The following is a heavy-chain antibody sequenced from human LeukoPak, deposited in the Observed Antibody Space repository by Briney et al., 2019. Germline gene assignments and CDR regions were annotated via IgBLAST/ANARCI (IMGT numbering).Heavy chain of an antibody. Sequence: GGSLRLSRAASGFTFSSYGMHWVRQAPGKGLEWVAVISNDGSNKYYADSVKGRFTISRDNSKNTLYLQMNSLRGEDSAVYYCAQEDYYDSSAYLGHWGQGTLVTVSS. J-gene: IGHJ4*02. D-gene: IGHD3-22*01. CDR3: AQEDYYDSSAYLGH. CDR1: GFTFSSYG. CDR2: ISNDGSNK. V-gene: IGHV3-30*18.